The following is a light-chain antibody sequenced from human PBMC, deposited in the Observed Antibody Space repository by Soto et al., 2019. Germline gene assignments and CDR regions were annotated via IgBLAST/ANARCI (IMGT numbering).Light chain of an antibody. CDR1: QTVTDY. V-gene: IGKV1-39*01. J-gene: IGKJ1*01. CDR2: SAS. CDR3: HQTYSTPQT. Sequence: DIQMTHSPSSLSSSVLDIVTITCLAGQTVTDYLNWYQHKPGKAPKLLIYSASTLQSGVPSRFSGSGSGTDFTLTITSLQPEDFGTYYCHQTYSTPQTFGQGTKVDIK.